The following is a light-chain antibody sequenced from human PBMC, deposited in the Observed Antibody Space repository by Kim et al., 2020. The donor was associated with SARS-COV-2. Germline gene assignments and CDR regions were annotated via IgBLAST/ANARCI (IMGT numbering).Light chain of an antibody. J-gene: IGKJ4*01. CDR1: QSISSY. CDR3: QQSYSTLT. V-gene: IGKV1-39*01. CDR2: AAS. Sequence: SASVGDRVTTSCRASQSISSYLNWYQQKPGKAPKLLIYAASSWQSGVPSRFSGSGSGTDFTLTISRLQPEDFATYYCQQSYSTLTFGGGTKVDIK.